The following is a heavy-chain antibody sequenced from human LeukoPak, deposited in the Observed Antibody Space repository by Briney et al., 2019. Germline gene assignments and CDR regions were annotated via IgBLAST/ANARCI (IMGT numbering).Heavy chain of an antibody. V-gene: IGHV3-9*01. CDR1: GFKFDEYA. D-gene: IGHD2-15*01. Sequence: GRSLRLSCAASGFKFDEYAMHWVRQAPGKGLGWVAGITWNSGSLGYADSVKGRFAISRDNAKMSLYLQMNSLRPEDTALYYCANLGFWGQGTLVSVSS. CDR3: ANLGF. J-gene: IGHJ4*02. CDR2: ITWNSGSL.